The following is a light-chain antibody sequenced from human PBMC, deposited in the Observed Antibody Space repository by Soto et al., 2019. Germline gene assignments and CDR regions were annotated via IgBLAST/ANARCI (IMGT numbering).Light chain of an antibody. CDR1: QGIRND. CDR3: LHHATYPLP. CDR2: LAS. Sequence: IQMTQAPCCLAAAVGDRFTITCRASQGIRNDLAWYQQKPGKAPKLLIYLASSLQTGVPSRFSGSGSGTEFTLAISSLQPEDFATYYCLHHATYPLPCGGGTKVDIK. V-gene: IGKV1-17*01. J-gene: IGKJ4*01.